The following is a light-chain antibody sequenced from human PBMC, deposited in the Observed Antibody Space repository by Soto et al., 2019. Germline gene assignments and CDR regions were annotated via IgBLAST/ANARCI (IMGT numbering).Light chain of an antibody. CDR1: KLGEKY. V-gene: IGLV3-1*01. CDR2: QDT. CDR3: QAWDTTSAI. Sequence: SYELTQSPSLSVSPGQTATITCSGDKLGEKYVYWYQQRPGQSPVLVIYQDTTRPSGITDRISGSTSGNTATLSISGTQTLDEADYYCQAWDTTSAIFGGGTKLTVL. J-gene: IGLJ2*01.